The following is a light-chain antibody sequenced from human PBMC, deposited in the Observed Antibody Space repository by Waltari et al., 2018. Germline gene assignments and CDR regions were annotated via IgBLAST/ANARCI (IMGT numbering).Light chain of an antibody. CDR2: EVS. CDR3: MSYSSSFTLF. V-gene: IGLV2-14*01. CDR1: SRAVGGYNY. Sequence: QSALTQPASVSGSPGQSITISCAGTSRAVGGYNYVSWYQHHPGKAPKLIIYEVSHRPSGVSNRFSGSKSGNTASLTISGLQADDEADYYCMSYSSSFTLFFGTGTKVSVL. J-gene: IGLJ1*01.